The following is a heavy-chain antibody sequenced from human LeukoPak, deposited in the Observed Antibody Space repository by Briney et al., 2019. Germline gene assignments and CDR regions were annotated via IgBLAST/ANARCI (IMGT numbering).Heavy chain of an antibody. V-gene: IGHV4-61*01. CDR2: IYYSGST. D-gene: IGHD5-12*01. CDR3: ARGFVALDY. J-gene: IGHJ4*02. CDR1: GGSVSSGSYY. Sequence: SETLSLTCTVSGGSVSSGSYYWSWIRQPPGKGLEWIGYIYYSGSTNYNPSLKSRVTISVDTSKNQFSLKLSSVTAADTAVYYCARGFVALDYWGQGTLVTVSS.